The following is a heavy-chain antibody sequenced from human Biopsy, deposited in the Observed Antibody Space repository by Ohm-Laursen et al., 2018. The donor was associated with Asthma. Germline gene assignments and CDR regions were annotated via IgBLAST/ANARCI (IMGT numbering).Heavy chain of an antibody. CDR2: VNTGNGDT. V-gene: IGHV1-3*04. CDR1: RYNFISFA. J-gene: IGHJ3*01. D-gene: IGHD3-9*01. Sequence: ASVKVSCKASRYNFISFAIRWVRQAPGQRLEWMGWVNTGNGDTKYSQKFQGRVTITRDTSASTAYMELRSLRSEDTATYYCARTYYDFLTGQVKDVFGVWGQGTMVTVSS. CDR3: ARTYYDFLTGQVKDVFGV.